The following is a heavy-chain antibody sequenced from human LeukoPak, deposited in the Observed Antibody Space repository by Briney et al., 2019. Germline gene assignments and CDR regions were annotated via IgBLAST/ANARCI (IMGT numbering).Heavy chain of an antibody. D-gene: IGHD2-15*01. J-gene: IGHJ4*02. V-gene: IGHV4-59*01. CDR1: GGSISSYY. Sequence: SETLSPTCTVSGGSISSYYWSWIRQPPGKGLEWIGYIYYSGSTNYNPSLKGRVTISVDTSKNQFSLKLSSVTAADTAVYYCARYCSGGSCYYFDYWGQGTLVTVSS. CDR3: ARYCSGGSCYYFDY. CDR2: IYYSGST.